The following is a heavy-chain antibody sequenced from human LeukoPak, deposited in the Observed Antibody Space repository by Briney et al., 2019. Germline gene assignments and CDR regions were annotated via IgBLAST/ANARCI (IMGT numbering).Heavy chain of an antibody. V-gene: IGHV1-24*01. CDR1: GYTLTELS. J-gene: IGHJ4*02. CDR3: AIWFRAPVLGGFDY. CDR2: FYTEDGET. Sequence: GASVKVSCKFSGYTLTELSMHWVRQAPGKGLAWMGGFYTEDGETIYAQKFQRKGTITEHTSTATAYMELSSLRSEDPAVYSYAIWFRAPVLGGFDYWGQGPLVTVSS. D-gene: IGHD3-10*01.